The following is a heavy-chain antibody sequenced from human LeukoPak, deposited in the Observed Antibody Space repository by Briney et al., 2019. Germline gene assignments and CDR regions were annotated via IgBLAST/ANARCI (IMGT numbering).Heavy chain of an antibody. CDR3: ARVGRGDTYGYVDY. J-gene: IGHJ4*02. D-gene: IGHD5-18*01. Sequence: GGSLRLSCAASGFTVSSNYMSWVRQTPGKGLAWVSVLYSGGNTYYADSVKGRFTISRDNSKNMLFLQMNSLRAEDTAVYYCARVGRGDTYGYVDYWGQGTLVTVPS. CDR2: LYSGGNT. V-gene: IGHV3-66*01. CDR1: GFTVSSNY.